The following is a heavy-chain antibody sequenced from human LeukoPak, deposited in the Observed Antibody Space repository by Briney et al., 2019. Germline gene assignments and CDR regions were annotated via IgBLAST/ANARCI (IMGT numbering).Heavy chain of an antibody. CDR2: IYTSGST. CDR3: ARTPYDILTGYTYYFDY. CDR1: GGSISSYY. V-gene: IGHV4-4*09. Sequence: SETLSLTCTVSGGSISSYYWSWIRQPPGKGLEWIGYIYTSGSTNYNPSLKSRVTISVDTSKNQFSLKLSSVTAADTAVYYCARTPYDILTGYTYYFDYWGQGTLVTVSS. J-gene: IGHJ4*02. D-gene: IGHD3-9*01.